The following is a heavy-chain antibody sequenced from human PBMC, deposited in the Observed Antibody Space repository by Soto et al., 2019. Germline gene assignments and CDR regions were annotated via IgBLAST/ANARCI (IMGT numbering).Heavy chain of an antibody. Sequence: APVKGSLKASGFTFSNHGIPLGRQAPGQRPDWMGWISAYNGNTNYAQKLQGRVTMTTDTSTSTAYMELRSLRSDDTAVYYCARSGCSGGSCYVYYYGMDVWGQGTTVTVSS. D-gene: IGHD2-15*01. V-gene: IGHV1-18*01. J-gene: IGHJ6*02. CDR2: ISAYNGNT. CDR3: ARSGCSGGSCYVYYYGMDV. CDR1: GFTFSNHG.